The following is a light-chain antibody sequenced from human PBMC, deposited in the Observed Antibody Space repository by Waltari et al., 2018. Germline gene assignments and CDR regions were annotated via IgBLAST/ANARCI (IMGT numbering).Light chain of an antibody. V-gene: IGKV1-8*01. CDR3: QQYYDYQRS. J-gene: IGKJ1*01. CDR1: QSVSTY. Sequence: AIRMTQSPSSLSASTGDRVTITCRASQSVSTYLAWYQQKPGKAPKPPIYAASTLQRGVPLRFSGSGSGTDFTLSISCLQSEDFATYYCQQYYDYQRSFGQGTKVEIK. CDR2: AAS.